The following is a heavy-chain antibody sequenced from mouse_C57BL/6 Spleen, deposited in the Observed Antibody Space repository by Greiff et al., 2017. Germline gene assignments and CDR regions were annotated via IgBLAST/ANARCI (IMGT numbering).Heavy chain of an antibody. V-gene: IGHV1-50*01. CDR3: ARRGAGNYESYFDS. CDR1: GYTFTSYW. Sequence: QVQLQQPGAELVKPGASVTLSCKASGYTFTSYWMQWVKQRPGQGLEWIGELDPSDRYPNSNQKFKGKATLTVATSSSTAYMQLSSLTSEDSGVYYCARRGAGNYESYFDSWGQGTSLTVSS. D-gene: IGHD2-1*01. J-gene: IGHJ2*02. CDR2: LDPSDRYP.